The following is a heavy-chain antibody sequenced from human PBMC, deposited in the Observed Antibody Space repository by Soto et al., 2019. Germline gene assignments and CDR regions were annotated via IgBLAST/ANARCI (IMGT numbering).Heavy chain of an antibody. CDR3: ARAFSSSSAVDL. D-gene: IGHD6-6*01. V-gene: IGHV4-31*03. J-gene: IGHJ5*02. Sequence: SETLSLTCTVSGESISSGGYYWSWIRHHPGKGLEWIGYIYDNESAYYNPSLKSRVTISMDTSKNQFAMRLSSVTAADTAVYFCARAFSSSSAVDLWGQGTQVTVSS. CDR2: IYDNESA. CDR1: GESISSGGYY.